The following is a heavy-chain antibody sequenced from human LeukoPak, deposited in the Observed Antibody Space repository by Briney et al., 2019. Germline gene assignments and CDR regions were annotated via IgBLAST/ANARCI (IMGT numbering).Heavy chain of an antibody. CDR2: ISTAGDT. Sequence: GGSLRLSCAASGFSFSSYDMHWVRQVTGKGLDWVSAISTAGDTYYPGSVKGRFTISRENAKSSLYLQMHSLRAGDTAVYYCVRGTVGVGAFDIWGQGTMVTVS. CDR3: VRGTVGVGAFDI. D-gene: IGHD1-1*01. CDR1: GFSFSSYD. V-gene: IGHV3-13*01. J-gene: IGHJ3*02.